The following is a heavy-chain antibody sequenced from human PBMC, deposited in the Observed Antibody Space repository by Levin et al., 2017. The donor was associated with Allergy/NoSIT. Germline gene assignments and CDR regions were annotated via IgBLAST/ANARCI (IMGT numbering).Heavy chain of an antibody. CDR2: IMWNSGTI. V-gene: IGHV3-9*01. CDR1: GFTFNEHA. D-gene: IGHD3-16*01. J-gene: IGHJ6*02. Sequence: GGSLRLSCAAPGFTFNEHAMHWVRQAPGTGLEWVSGIMWNSGTIGYADSVMGRFTISRDNARVYQQMDSLRIEDTALYYCRKDLLPVGADVWCQGTTVTVSS. CDR3: RKDLLPVGADV.